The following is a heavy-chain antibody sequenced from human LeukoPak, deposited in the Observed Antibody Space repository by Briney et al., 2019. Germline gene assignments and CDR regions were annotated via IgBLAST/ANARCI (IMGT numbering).Heavy chain of an antibody. V-gene: IGHV1-2*02. CDR3: ARLAYCGGDCYFDFDY. Sequence: ASVKVSCKASGYTFTGYYMHWVRQAPGQGLEWMGWIHPNSGGTNYAQKFQGRVTMTRDTSISTAYMELSRLRSDDTAVYYCARLAYCGGDCYFDFDYWGQGTLVTVSS. CDR1: GYTFTGYY. J-gene: IGHJ4*02. D-gene: IGHD2-21*02. CDR2: IHPNSGGT.